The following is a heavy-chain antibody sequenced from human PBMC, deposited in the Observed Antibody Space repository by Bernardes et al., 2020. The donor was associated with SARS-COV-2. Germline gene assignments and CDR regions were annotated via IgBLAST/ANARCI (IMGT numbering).Heavy chain of an antibody. CDR2: ISNDGSIK. Sequence: GCALGLSCTASGFTFSSSAMHWVRQAPGKGPEWVAVISNDGSIKYYTDSVKGRFTISRDNSKNTLYLLMNSLRTDDTAVYYCTRGLELELITWFDYWGQGTLVTVSS. J-gene: IGHJ4*02. D-gene: IGHD1-7*01. CDR1: GFTFSSSA. CDR3: TRGLELELITWFDY. V-gene: IGHV3-30-3*01.